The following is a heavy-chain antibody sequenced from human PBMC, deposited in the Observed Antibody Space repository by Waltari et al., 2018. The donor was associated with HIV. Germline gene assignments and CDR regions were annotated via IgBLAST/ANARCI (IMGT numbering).Heavy chain of an antibody. J-gene: IGHJ6*02. CDR3: ATDFSGMVRAYSYYSLDV. Sequence: QVQLVQSGAEVKKPGASVKVSCKVSGYPLTELSMHWVRQAPGKGLGWMGNFDPEDDETIYAQKFQGRITMTEDTSSDTAYMELSSLTSGDTAVYYCATDFSGMVRAYSYYSLDVWGQGTTVTVSS. CDR2: FDPEDDET. CDR1: GYPLTELS. V-gene: IGHV1-24*01. D-gene: IGHD3-10*01.